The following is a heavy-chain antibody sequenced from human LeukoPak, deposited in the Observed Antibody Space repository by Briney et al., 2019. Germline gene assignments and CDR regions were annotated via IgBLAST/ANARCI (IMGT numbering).Heavy chain of an antibody. Sequence: GGSLRLSCAASGFTISSNYMNWVRQAPGKGLEWVSVIFNSGDTYYADSVKGRFAISRDTSKNTLYLQMNSLRVDDTAVYYCARDPAPATGAFDIWGQGTMVIIS. CDR3: ARDPAPATGAFDI. V-gene: IGHV3-53*01. CDR2: IFNSGDT. J-gene: IGHJ3*02. CDR1: GFTISSNY. D-gene: IGHD1-1*01.